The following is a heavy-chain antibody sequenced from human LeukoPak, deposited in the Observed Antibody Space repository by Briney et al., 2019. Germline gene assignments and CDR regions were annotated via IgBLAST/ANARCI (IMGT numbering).Heavy chain of an antibody. D-gene: IGHD2-21*02. CDR2: IYYSGST. V-gene: IGHV4-39*06. Sequence: SETLSLTCTVSGGSISSSSYYWGWIRQPPGKGLEWIGSIYYSGSTYYNPSLKSRVTISVDTSKNQFPLSLRSVTAADTAVYYCARSPCGADCYFDSWGQGTLVTVSS. CDR1: GGSISSSSYY. J-gene: IGHJ4*02. CDR3: ARSPCGADCYFDS.